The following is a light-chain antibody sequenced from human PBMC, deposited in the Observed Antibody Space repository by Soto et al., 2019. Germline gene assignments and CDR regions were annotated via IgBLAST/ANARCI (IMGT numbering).Light chain of an antibody. Sequence: EIVLTQSPATLSFSPGQRVTLSCRASQSIRTLLAWYQQKPGQAPRLLIYDASSRATGIPARFSGSGSGTDFTLTISSLGREDSAVYYCQQRSNWPVTFGQGTRLEIK. CDR2: DAS. V-gene: IGKV3-11*01. CDR1: QSIRTL. CDR3: QQRSNWPVT. J-gene: IGKJ5*01.